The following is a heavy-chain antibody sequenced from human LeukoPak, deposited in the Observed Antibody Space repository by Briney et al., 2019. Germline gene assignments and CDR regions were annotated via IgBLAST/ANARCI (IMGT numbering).Heavy chain of an antibody. D-gene: IGHD3-9*01. CDR2: ISAFNGNT. CDR1: GYTFTSYG. CDR3: ARVHYDILAGYCDY. Sequence: ASVKVSCKASGYTFTSYGISWVRQAPGQGLEWMGWISAFNGNTNYAQKLQGTVTMTTDTPTRTAYIWVGSVITKHPAMNVRARVHYDILAGYCDYWGQGTLVTVSS. J-gene: IGHJ4*02. V-gene: IGHV1-18*01.